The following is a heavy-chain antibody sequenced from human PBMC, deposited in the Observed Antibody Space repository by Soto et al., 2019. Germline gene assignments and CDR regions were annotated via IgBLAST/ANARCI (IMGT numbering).Heavy chain of an antibody. J-gene: IGHJ4*02. Sequence: EVQLLESGGGLVQPGGSLRLSCAASGFTFSSYAMSWVRQAPGKGLEWVSAISGSGGSTYYADSVKGRFTISRDNSKNTLYLQMNSLRAEDNDVYYCAKGTNGDYSAHFDYWGQGTLVTVSS. V-gene: IGHV3-23*01. CDR2: ISGSGGST. CDR1: GFTFSSYA. D-gene: IGHD4-17*01. CDR3: AKGTNGDYSAHFDY.